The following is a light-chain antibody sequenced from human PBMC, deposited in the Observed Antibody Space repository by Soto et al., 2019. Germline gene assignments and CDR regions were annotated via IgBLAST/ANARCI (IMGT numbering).Light chain of an antibody. J-gene: IGLJ3*02. V-gene: IGLV1-40*01. CDR3: QSYDNSLSGWQV. CDR2: GNS. CDR1: SSNIGAGYD. Sequence: QSVLTQPPSVSGAPGQRVTISCTGSSSNIGAGYDVHWYQQLPGTAPKLLIYGNSNRPSGVPDRFSGSKSGTSASLAITGLQAEDEADYFCQSYDNSLSGWQVFGGGTKVTVL.